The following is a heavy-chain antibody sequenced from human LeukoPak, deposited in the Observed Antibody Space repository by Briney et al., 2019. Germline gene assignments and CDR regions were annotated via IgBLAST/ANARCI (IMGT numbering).Heavy chain of an antibody. V-gene: IGHV4-59*08. J-gene: IGHJ4*02. Sequence: SETLSLTCTVSSGSIRSYYWSWIRQPPGKGLEWIGNIYSSGSTNYNPSLESRVTISVDTSKNQFSLKLSSVTAADTAVYYCASLYSSSWAFDYWGQGTLVTVSS. CDR3: ASLYSSSWAFDY. D-gene: IGHD6-13*01. CDR2: IYSSGST. CDR1: SGSIRSYY.